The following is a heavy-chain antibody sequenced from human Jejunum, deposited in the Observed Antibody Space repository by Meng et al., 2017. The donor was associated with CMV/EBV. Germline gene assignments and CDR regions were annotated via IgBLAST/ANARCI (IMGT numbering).Heavy chain of an antibody. J-gene: IGHJ4*02. D-gene: IGHD2-15*01. CDR3: AKSYCSRGTCYSFYY. V-gene: IGHV2-5*02. CDR2: IYGDGGK. Sequence: FSLSTRGVGVGWIRQPPGKALEWLSLIYGDGGKRYSPSMRSRLTITKDTSKNQVVLTMTNMDPVDTATYYCAKSYCSRGTCYSFYYWGQGTLVTVSS. CDR1: FSLSTRGVG.